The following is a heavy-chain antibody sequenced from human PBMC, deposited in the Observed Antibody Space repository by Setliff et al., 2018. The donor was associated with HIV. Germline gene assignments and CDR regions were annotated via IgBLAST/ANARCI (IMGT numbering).Heavy chain of an antibody. CDR3: ARSPYGDYGLDY. V-gene: IGHV3-21*01. J-gene: IGHJ4*02. CDR2: ISSGTRYI. D-gene: IGHD4-17*01. Sequence: GGSLRLSCAASGFSFSSYSMNWVRQAPGKGLEWVSSISSGTRYIHYADSVKGRFTISRDNAKNSLYLQMNTLRAEDTAVYFCARSPYGDYGLDYWGQGTLVTVSS. CDR1: GFSFSSYS.